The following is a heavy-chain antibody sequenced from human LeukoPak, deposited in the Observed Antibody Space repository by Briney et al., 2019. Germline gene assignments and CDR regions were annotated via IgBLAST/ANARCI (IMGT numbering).Heavy chain of an antibody. CDR1: GGSISGHY. CDR2: IYYSGNT. CDR3: ARAGSSAYVLDY. Sequence: SETLSLTCTVSGGSISGHYCSWIRQPPGKGLEWIGYIYYSGNTNYNPSLKSRVTISVDTSKSQFSLKLSSVTAADTAVYYCARAGSSAYVLDYWGQGTLVTVSS. D-gene: IGHD3-22*01. V-gene: IGHV4-59*11. J-gene: IGHJ4*02.